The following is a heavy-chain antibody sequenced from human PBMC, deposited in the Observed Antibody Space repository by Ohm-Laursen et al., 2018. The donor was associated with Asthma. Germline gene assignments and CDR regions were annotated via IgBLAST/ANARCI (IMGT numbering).Heavy chain of an antibody. Sequence: SLRLSCTATGFTFSSYGMHWVRQAPGKGLEWVSIITSDGSWTSYADSVKGRFTISRDNSKNTLYMQMNSLRAKDTAVYYCAKDRGNIPYDYWGQGTLVTVSS. D-gene: IGHD2/OR15-2a*01. CDR1: GFTFSSYG. J-gene: IGHJ4*02. V-gene: IGHV3-30*18. CDR2: ITSDGSWT. CDR3: AKDRGNIPYDY.